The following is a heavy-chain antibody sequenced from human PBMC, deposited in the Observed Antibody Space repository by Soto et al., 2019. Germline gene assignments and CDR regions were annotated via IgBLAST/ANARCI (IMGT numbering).Heavy chain of an antibody. CDR1: GGSFSGYY. D-gene: IGHD2-2*01. CDR3: ARGRGIVVPAAPIPYYYYGMDV. J-gene: IGHJ6*02. Sequence: SETLSLTCAVYGGSFSGYYWSWIRQPPGKGLEWIGEINHSGSTNYNPSLKSRVTISVDTSKNQFSLKLSSVTAADTAVYYCARGRGIVVPAAPIPYYYYGMDVWGQGTTVTVSS. V-gene: IGHV4-34*01. CDR2: INHSGST.